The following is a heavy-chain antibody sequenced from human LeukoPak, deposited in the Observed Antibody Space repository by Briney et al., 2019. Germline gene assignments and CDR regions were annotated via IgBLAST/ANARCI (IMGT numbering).Heavy chain of an antibody. CDR3: ARVSYYNDPDGFDI. CDR2: INHSGST. Sequence: SETLSLTCAAYGGSFSGYYWSWIRQPPGKGLEWIGEINHSGSTNYNPSLKSRVTISVDTSKNQFSLKVRSVTAADTALYYCARVSYYNDPDGFDIWGQGTMVTVSS. CDR1: GGSFSGYY. D-gene: IGHD3-10*01. J-gene: IGHJ3*02. V-gene: IGHV4-34*01.